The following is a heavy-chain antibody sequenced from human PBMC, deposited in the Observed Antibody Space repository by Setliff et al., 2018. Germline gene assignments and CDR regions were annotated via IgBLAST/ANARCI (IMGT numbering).Heavy chain of an antibody. D-gene: IGHD6-13*01. Sequence: ASVKVSCKASGYTFTSYYMHWVRQAPGQGLEWMGIINPSGGSTSYAQKFQGRVTMTRDKSTSTVYLEMTSLSAEDTAVYYCARGQAIRIRAAAGMWDRWGQGTLVTVSS. CDR2: INPSGGST. CDR3: ARGQAIRIRAAAGMWDR. V-gene: IGHV1-46*01. J-gene: IGHJ4*02. CDR1: GYTFTSYY.